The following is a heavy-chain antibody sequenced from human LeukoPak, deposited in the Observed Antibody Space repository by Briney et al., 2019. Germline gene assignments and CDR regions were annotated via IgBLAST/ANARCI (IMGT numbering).Heavy chain of an antibody. J-gene: IGHJ3*02. D-gene: IGHD2-15*01. CDR1: GFTFSSSG. V-gene: IGHV3-33*01. Sequence: SGRSLRLSCAASGFTFSSSGMHWVRQPPGKGLEWVAAIWYDGSNKQSAASVKGRFTSTRDNSKNTLYLQMNSLRAEDTAVYYCARARSCSGGSCYDDAFDIWGQGTMVTVSS. CDR2: IWYDGSNK. CDR3: ARARSCSGGSCYDDAFDI.